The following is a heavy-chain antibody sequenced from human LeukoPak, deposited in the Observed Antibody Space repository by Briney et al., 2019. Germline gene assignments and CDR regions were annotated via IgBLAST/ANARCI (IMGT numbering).Heavy chain of an antibody. CDR3: ARLNGNFQNFYDY. J-gene: IGHJ4*02. D-gene: IGHD1-7*01. V-gene: IGHV4-59*12. CDR1: GGSISSYY. CDR2: IYYSGST. Sequence: PSETLSPTCTVSGGSISSYYWSWIRQPPGKGLEWIGYIYYSGSTNYNPSLKSRVTISVDTSKNQFSLKLSSVTAADTALYYCARLNGNFQNFYDYWGQGTLVTVSS.